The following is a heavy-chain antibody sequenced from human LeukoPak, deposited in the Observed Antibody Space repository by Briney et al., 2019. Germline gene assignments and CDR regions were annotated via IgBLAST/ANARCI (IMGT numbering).Heavy chain of an antibody. J-gene: IGHJ4*02. CDR1: GYTFTTYH. D-gene: IGHD4-17*01. CDR3: ARPTSLTASGYDY. V-gene: IGHV1-8*03. CDR2: MNPYSGDR. Sequence: ASVKVSCKTSGYTFTTYHINWVRQATGQGLEWLGWMNPYSGDRGYAQKFQGRLSITSDTSISTAYMELSSLRSDDTAVYFCARPTSLTASGYDYWGQGTLVTVSS.